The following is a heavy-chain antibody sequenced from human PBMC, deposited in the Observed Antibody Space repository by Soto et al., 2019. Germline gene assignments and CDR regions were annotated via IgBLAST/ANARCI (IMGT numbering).Heavy chain of an antibody. CDR2: IYPGDSDT. CDR1: GYSFTSYW. CDR3: ARHTWSSGSPAAFDY. V-gene: IGHV5-51*01. Sequence: PGESLQISCKGSGYSFTSYWIGWVRQMPEKGLEWMGIIYPGDSDTRYRPSFQGQVTISADRSISTAYLQWGSLKASDTAMYYCARHTWSSGSPAAFDYWGQGTQVTVSS. J-gene: IGHJ4*02. D-gene: IGHD1-26*01.